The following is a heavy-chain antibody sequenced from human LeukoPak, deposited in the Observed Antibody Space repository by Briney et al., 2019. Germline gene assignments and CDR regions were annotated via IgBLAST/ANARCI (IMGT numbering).Heavy chain of an antibody. D-gene: IGHD1-26*01. V-gene: IGHV3-21*01. Sequence: GGSLRLSCAASGFAFSSYSMNWVRQAPGKGLEWVSSISSSSSYIYYADSVKGRFTISRDNAKNTLFLQMNSLRAEDTAVYYCARDEKIVGASGQDYWGQGTLVTVSS. CDR3: ARDEKIVGASGQDY. CDR1: GFAFSSYS. J-gene: IGHJ4*02. CDR2: ISSSSSYI.